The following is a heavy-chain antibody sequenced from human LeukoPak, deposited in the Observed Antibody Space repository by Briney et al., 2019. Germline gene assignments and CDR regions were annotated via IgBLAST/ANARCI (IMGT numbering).Heavy chain of an antibody. V-gene: IGHV4-39*07. Sequence: SETLSLTCSVSGDSISSSSYYWGWIRQPPGKGLEWIGSIYSSGSTYYNPSLKNRVTVSVDTSKNQFSLKLSSVTAADTAVYYCARGPDDAFDIWGQGTMVTVSS. CDR2: IYSSGST. J-gene: IGHJ3*02. CDR3: ARGPDDAFDI. CDR1: GDSISSSSYY.